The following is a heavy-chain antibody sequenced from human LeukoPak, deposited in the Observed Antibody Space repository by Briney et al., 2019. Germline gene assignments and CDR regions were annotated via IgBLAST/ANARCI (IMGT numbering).Heavy chain of an antibody. CDR2: IYYSGST. J-gene: IGHJ4*02. V-gene: IGHV4-30-4*08. CDR3: ARQADSSSCYEDS. Sequence: SETLSLTCTVSGASISSGNYYWTWIRQPPWKGLEWIGNIYYSGSTYYNPSLKSRITISLDTSKSQFSLGLSSVTAADTAVYYCARQADSSSCYEDSWGQGTLVTVSS. CDR1: GASISSGNYY. D-gene: IGHD6-13*01.